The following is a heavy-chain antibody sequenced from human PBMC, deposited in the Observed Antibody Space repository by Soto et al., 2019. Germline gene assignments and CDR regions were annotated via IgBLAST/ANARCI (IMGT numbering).Heavy chain of an antibody. CDR1: GGPIRSYY. D-gene: IGHD2-15*01. CDR2: IYYSGST. V-gene: IGHV4-59*01. J-gene: IGHJ6*03. Sequence: QVQLQESGPVLVKPSETLSLTCTVSGGPIRSYYWSWIRQPPGKGLEWIGYIYYSGSTNYNPSLKSRVTISVDTSKNQFSLKVCSVTAADTAVYYCARHYCSGGSCYLDYYYYMDVWGKGTTVTVSS. CDR3: ARHYCSGGSCYLDYYYYMDV.